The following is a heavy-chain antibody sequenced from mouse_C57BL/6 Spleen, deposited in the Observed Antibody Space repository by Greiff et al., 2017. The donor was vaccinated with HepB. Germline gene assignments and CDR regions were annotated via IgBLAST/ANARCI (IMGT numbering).Heavy chain of an antibody. CDR3: ARSYGSSLYFDY. J-gene: IGHJ2*01. CDR1: GYAFSSSW. Sequence: QVQLQHSGPELVKPGASVKISCKASGYAFSSSWMNWVKQRPGKGLEWIGRIYPGDGDTNYNGKFKGKATLTADKSSSTAYMQLSSLTSEDSAVYFCARSYGSSLYFDYWGQGTTLTVSS. CDR2: IYPGDGDT. V-gene: IGHV1-82*01. D-gene: IGHD1-1*01.